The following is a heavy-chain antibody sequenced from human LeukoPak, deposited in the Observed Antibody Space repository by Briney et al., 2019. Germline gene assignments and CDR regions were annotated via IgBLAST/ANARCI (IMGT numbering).Heavy chain of an antibody. CDR3: ARYTLVGEGDVVAYYFDY. J-gene: IGHJ4*02. V-gene: IGHV4-34*01. Sequence: GSLRLSCAASGFTFSRYNMNWFRRPPGKGREWGGEINHRGSTNYNPSLKSRVTISVDTSKNQFSLKLSSVTAADTAVYYCARYTLVGEGDVVAYYFDYWGQGTLVTVSS. CDR1: GFTFSRYN. D-gene: IGHD1-26*01. CDR2: INHRGST.